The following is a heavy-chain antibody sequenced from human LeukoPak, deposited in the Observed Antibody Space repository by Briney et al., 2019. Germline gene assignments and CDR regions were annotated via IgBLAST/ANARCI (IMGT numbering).Heavy chain of an antibody. CDR1: GGSISSGGYY. Sequence: SQTLSLTCSVSGGSISSGGYYWTWIRQHPGKGLEWIAYIYYSGTTSYNPSLKSRVTISVDTSKNQFSLKLTSVTAADTAVYYCARDRGGYNRFDSWGQGTLVTVSS. V-gene: IGHV4-31*03. J-gene: IGHJ4*02. D-gene: IGHD5-24*01. CDR3: ARDRGGYNRFDS. CDR2: IYYSGTT.